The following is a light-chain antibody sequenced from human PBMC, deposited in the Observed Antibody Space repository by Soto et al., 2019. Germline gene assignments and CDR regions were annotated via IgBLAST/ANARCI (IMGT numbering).Light chain of an antibody. Sequence: QSALTQPASVSGSPGQSITISCTGTSNDVGGYNYVSWFQQHPGKAPKLVIYEVRNRPSGVSNRFSGSKSANTASLTISGPQAEDEANYYCSSYRNTRTRVFGTGTKVTVL. CDR2: EVR. CDR1: SNDVGGYNY. V-gene: IGLV2-14*01. J-gene: IGLJ1*01. CDR3: SSYRNTRTRV.